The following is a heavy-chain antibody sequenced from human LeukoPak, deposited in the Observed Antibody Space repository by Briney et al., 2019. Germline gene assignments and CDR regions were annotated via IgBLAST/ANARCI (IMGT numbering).Heavy chain of an antibody. D-gene: IGHD5-24*01. J-gene: IGHJ6*02. Sequence: SETLSLTCTVFGGSISTYYWTWIRQPPGKGLEWIRYIYYSGSTNYNPSLKSGVTISVHTSNNQFSLRMSSVTAADTAVYYCARRRDGYNTRYYDYGMDVWGQGTTVTVSS. V-gene: IGHV4-59*08. CDR3: ARRRDGYNTRYYDYGMDV. CDR2: IYYSGST. CDR1: GGSISTYY.